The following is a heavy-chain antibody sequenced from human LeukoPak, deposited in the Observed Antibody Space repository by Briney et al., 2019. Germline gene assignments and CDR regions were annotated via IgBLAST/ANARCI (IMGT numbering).Heavy chain of an antibody. CDR3: ARIVGVTDWFDP. Sequence: ASVKVSCKASGFTFTSSAMQWVRQARGQRLEWIGWIVVDSGNTNYAQKFQERVTITRDMSTSTAYMELSSLRSEDTAVYYCARIVGVTDWFDPWGQGTLVTVSS. CDR2: IVVDSGNT. V-gene: IGHV1-58*02. J-gene: IGHJ5*02. CDR1: GFTFTSSA. D-gene: IGHD1-26*01.